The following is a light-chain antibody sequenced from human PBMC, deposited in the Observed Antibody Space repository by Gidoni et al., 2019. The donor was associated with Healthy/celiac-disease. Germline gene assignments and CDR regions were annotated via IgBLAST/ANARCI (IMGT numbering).Light chain of an antibody. CDR1: KLGEKD. V-gene: IGLV3-1*01. CDR2: QDS. J-gene: IGLJ3*02. Sequence: SYELTQPPSVSGSPGQTASITCSGDKLGEKDACCYQQKPGQSPVLVIYQDSKRPSGIPERFSGSNSGNTATLTISGTQAMDEADYYCQAWDSSTGVFGGGTKLTVL. CDR3: QAWDSSTGV.